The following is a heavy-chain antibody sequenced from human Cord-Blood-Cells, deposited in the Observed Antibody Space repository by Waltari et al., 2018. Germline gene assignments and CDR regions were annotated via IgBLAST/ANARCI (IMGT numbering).Heavy chain of an antibody. CDR3: ARRRRSYYFDY. CDR2: IYYSGST. Sequence: QLQLQESGPGLVKPSETLSLTCTVSGGSISSSSYYWAWIRQPPGKGLEWIGSIYYSGSTYYNPSLKSRVTISVDTSKNQFSLKLSSVTAADTAVYYCARRRRSYYFDYWGQGTLVTVSS. D-gene: IGHD6-13*01. CDR1: GGSISSSSYY. V-gene: IGHV4-39*01. J-gene: IGHJ4*02.